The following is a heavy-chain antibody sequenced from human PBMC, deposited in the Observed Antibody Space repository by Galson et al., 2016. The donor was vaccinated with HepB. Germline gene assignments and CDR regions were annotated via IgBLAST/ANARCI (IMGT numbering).Heavy chain of an antibody. CDR3: ARVGHSTSSTALVY. Sequence: SLRLSCAASGFTFSSYWMHWVRQAPGKGLVWVSRINGDGSNTNYADSVKGRSTISRDNAKNTLYLQMISLRAEDTALYYRARVGHSTSSTALVYWGQGSLVTVSS. V-gene: IGHV3-74*01. D-gene: IGHD6-6*01. J-gene: IGHJ4*02. CDR2: INGDGSNT. CDR1: GFTFSSYW.